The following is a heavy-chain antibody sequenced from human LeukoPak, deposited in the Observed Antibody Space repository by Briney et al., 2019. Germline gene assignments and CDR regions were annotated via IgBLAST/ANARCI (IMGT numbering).Heavy chain of an antibody. Sequence: ASVKVSCKASGDTFTMYNIHWVRQAPGQGLEWMGMINPSDGATTYTQKFQGRDTMTRDMSTTTVYMDLRRLRSEGTGVYFCARERSGGISASLGGLFASYYTYYYMDVWGRGTTVTVSS. CDR3: ARERSGGISASLGGLFASYYTYYYMDV. V-gene: IGHV1-46*01. CDR1: GDTFTMYN. J-gene: IGHJ6*03. CDR2: INPSDGAT. D-gene: IGHD3-16*01.